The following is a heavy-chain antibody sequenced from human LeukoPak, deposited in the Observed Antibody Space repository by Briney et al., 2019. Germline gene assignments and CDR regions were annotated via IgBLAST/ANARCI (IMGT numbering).Heavy chain of an antibody. Sequence: KSSETLSLTCAVYGGSFSGYYWSWIRQPPGKGLEWIGEINHSGSTNYNPSLKSRVTISVDTSKSQFSLKLSSVTAADTAVYYCARRKGFGEGYFDSWGQGTLVTVSS. CDR2: INHSGST. CDR1: GGSFSGYY. CDR3: ARRKGFGEGYFDS. J-gene: IGHJ4*02. D-gene: IGHD3-10*01. V-gene: IGHV4-34*01.